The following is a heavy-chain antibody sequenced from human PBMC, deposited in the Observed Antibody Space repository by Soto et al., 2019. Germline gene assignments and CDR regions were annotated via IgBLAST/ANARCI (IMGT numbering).Heavy chain of an antibody. CDR3: ARDPDYDYVWGSYRPRWGWFDP. CDR1: GYTFTGYY. Sequence: QVQLVQSGAEVKKPGASVKVSCKASGYTFTGYYMHWVRQAPGQGLEWMGWINPNSGGTNYAQKFKGWVTINRETSIGTAYMELSRLRSDDTAVYYCARDPDYDYVWGSYRPRWGWFDPWGQGTLVTVSS. V-gene: IGHV1-2*04. D-gene: IGHD3-16*02. J-gene: IGHJ5*02. CDR2: INPNSGGT.